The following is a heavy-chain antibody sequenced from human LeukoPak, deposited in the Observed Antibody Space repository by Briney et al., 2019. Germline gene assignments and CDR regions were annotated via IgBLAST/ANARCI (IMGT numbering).Heavy chain of an antibody. V-gene: IGHV3-48*01. CDR1: GFTFSSYS. J-gene: IGHJ4*02. CDR3: ARDNRDMEWELHY. CDR2: ISSSSSTI. Sequence: GGSRRLSCAASGFTFSSYSMNWVRQAPGKGQEWVSYISSSSSTIYYADSVKGRFTISRDNAKNSLYLQMNSPRAEDTAVYYCARDNRDMEWELHYWGQGTLVTVSS. D-gene: IGHD1-26*01.